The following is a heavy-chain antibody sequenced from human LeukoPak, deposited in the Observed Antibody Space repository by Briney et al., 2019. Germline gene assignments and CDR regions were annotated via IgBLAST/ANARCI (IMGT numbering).Heavy chain of an antibody. V-gene: IGHV3-7*03. CDR1: GFTFSSYW. D-gene: IGHD5-12*01. J-gene: IGHJ5*02. CDR3: ARDGHIYSGYHFDH. CDR2: IKQDGSEK. Sequence: GGSLRLSCAASGFTFSSYWMSWVRQAPGKGLERVANIKQDGSEKYYVDSVKGRFTISRDNAKNSLFLQMNSLGSEVTAVYFFARDGHIYSGYHFDHWGQGTLVTVSS.